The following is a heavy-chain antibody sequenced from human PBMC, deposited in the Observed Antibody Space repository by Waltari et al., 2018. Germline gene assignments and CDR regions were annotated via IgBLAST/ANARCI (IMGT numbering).Heavy chain of an antibody. J-gene: IGHJ6*03. V-gene: IGHV1-24*01. Sequence: QVQLVQSGAEVKKPGASVKVSGKVSGYTLTELSMHWVRQAPGKGLEWMGGFDPEDGETIYAQKFQGRVTMTEDTSTDTAYMELSSLRSEDTAVYYCATDMGGTGDYYYYMDVWGKGTTVTVSS. CDR3: ATDMGGTGDYYYYMDV. CDR2: FDPEDGET. CDR1: GYTLTELS. D-gene: IGHD2-8*02.